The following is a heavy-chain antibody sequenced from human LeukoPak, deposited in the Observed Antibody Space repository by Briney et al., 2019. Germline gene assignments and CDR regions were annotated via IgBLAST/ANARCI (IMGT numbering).Heavy chain of an antibody. CDR3: ARDRADIVVVPAAIGHYYYGMDV. Sequence: PGGSLRLSCTASGFTFGDYAMSWVRQAPGKGLEWVAVISYDGSNKYYADSVKGRFTISRDNSKNTLYLQMNSLRAEDTAVYYCARDRADIVVVPAAIGHYYYGMDVWGQGTTVTVSS. CDR1: GFTFGDYA. J-gene: IGHJ6*02. D-gene: IGHD2-2*01. V-gene: IGHV3-30-3*01. CDR2: ISYDGSNK.